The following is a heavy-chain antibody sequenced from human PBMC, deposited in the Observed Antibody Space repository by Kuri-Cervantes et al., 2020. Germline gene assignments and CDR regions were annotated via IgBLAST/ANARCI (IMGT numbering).Heavy chain of an antibody. CDR3: ARTGRYCSGGSCYPIGYFDL. CDR2: IYHSGST. CDR1: GYSISSGYY. Sequence: SQTLSLTCAVSGYSISSGYYWGWIRQPPGKGLEWIGSIYHSGSTYYNPSLKSRVTISVDTSKNQFSLKLTSLTATDTAVYYCARTGRYCSGGSCYPIGYFDLWGRGTLVTVSS. J-gene: IGHJ2*01. V-gene: IGHV4-38-2*01. D-gene: IGHD2-15*01.